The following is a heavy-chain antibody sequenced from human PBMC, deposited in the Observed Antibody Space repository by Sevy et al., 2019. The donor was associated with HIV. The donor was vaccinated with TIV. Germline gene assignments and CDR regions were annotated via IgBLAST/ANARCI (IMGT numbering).Heavy chain of an antibody. V-gene: IGHV3-23*01. CDR1: GFSFSSNV. D-gene: IGHD3-3*02. CDR2: IAASDGTT. CDR3: TKRPTVSPHFYFLY. Sequence: GGSLRLSCAASGFSFSSNVMSWVRQTPAKGLEWVSSIAASDGTTFYADSVKGRFTISRDNSKNTLFLQMSSLRAEDTAVYYCTKRPTVSPHFYFLYWGQGTLVTVSS. J-gene: IGHJ4*02.